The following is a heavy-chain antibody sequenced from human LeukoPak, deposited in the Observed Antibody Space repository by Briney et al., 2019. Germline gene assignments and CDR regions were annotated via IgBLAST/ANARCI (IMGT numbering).Heavy chain of an antibody. CDR2: IYSGGST. D-gene: IGHD1/OR15-1a*01. Sequence: GGSLRPSCAASGFTVSSNYKSWVRQAPGKGLEWVSVIYSGGSTYYADSVKGRFTISRDNSKNTLYLQMNSLRTEDTAVYYCGRIAINANNGMDVWGQGTTVTVSS. J-gene: IGHJ6*02. CDR3: GRIAINANNGMDV. CDR1: GFTVSSNY. V-gene: IGHV3-66*01.